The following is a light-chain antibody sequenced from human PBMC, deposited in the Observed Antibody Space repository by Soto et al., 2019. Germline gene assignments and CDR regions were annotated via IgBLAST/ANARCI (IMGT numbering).Light chain of an antibody. V-gene: IGLV2-14*03. CDR2: DTT. CDR1: SSDVGGYIY. CDR3: SSYTTSSSYV. Sequence: SVLTQPASVSGSPGQSITISCTGTSSDVGGYIYVSWYHQHPGKAPKLMIYDTTSRPSGVSYRFSGSKSANTASLTFSALQAEDDADYYCSSYTTSSSYVFGTGTKVTV. J-gene: IGLJ1*01.